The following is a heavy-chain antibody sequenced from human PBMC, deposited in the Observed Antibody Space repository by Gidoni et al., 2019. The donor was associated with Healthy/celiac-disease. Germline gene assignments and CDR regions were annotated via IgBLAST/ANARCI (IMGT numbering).Heavy chain of an antibody. V-gene: IGHV1-69*01. Sequence: QVQLVQSGAEVKKPGSSVKVSCKASGGTFSSYAISWVRQAPGQGLEWMGGIIPIFGTANYAQKFQGRVTITADESTSTAYMELSSLRSEDTAVYYCARESSGGYSYGYPAHYYGMDVWGQGTTVTVSS. J-gene: IGHJ6*02. CDR2: IIPIFGTA. D-gene: IGHD5-18*01. CDR1: GGTFSSYA. CDR3: ARESSGGYSYGYPAHYYGMDV.